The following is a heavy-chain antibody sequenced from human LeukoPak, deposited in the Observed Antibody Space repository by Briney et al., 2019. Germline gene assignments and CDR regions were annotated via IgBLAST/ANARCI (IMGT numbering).Heavy chain of an antibody. D-gene: IGHD5-18*01. J-gene: IGHJ4*02. CDR1: GGSISSSSYY. V-gene: IGHV4-39*01. CDR3: ARKSYGLEIDY. Sequence: TSETLSLTXTVSGGSISSSSYYWGWIRQPPGKGLEWIGSIYYSGSTYYNPSLKSRVTISVDTSKNQFSLKLSSVTAADTAVYYCARKSYGLEIDYWGQGTLVTVSS. CDR2: IYYSGST.